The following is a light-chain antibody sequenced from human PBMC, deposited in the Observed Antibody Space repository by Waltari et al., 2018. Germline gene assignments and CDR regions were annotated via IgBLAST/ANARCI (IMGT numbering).Light chain of an antibody. CDR3: QQYYSTPLT. Sequence: DLVITHSPDPLAVSLGERAPIHCKSRQSVLYSSNNKNYLAWYQQKPGPPPKLLIYWASTRESGVPDRFSGSGSGTDFTLTISSLQAEDVAVYYCQQYYSTPLTFGGGTKVEIK. CDR2: WAS. CDR1: QSVLYSSNNKNY. V-gene: IGKV4-1*01. J-gene: IGKJ4*01.